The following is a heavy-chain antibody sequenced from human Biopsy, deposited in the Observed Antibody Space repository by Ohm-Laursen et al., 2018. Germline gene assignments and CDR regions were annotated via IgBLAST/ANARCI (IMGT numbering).Heavy chain of an antibody. CDR1: GVTLSGYS. J-gene: IGHJ6*02. Sequence: SLRLSCSAAGVTLSGYSMNWVRQAPGKGLEWVSSISASSSYIYYADSVKGRFTISRDNAKNSLYLQMNSLRAEDTAVYYCARSRGSSGIATIYYYGMDVWGQGTTVTVSS. CDR2: ISASSSYI. V-gene: IGHV3-21*01. D-gene: IGHD3-10*01. CDR3: ARSRGSSGIATIYYYGMDV.